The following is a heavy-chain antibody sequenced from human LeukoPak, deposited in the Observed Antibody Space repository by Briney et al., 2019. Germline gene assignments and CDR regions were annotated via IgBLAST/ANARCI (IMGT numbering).Heavy chain of an antibody. Sequence: SETLSLTCTVSGDSISSGDYYWSWIRQPAGKGLEWIGRISSSGSTNYNPSPKSRVTISVDTSKNQFSLKLSSVTAADTAVYYCARVSRALPGYSGYEWPVDYFDYWGQGTLVTVSS. CDR1: GDSISSGDYY. J-gene: IGHJ4*02. D-gene: IGHD5-12*01. CDR3: ARVSRALPGYSGYEWPVDYFDY. V-gene: IGHV4-61*02. CDR2: ISSSGST.